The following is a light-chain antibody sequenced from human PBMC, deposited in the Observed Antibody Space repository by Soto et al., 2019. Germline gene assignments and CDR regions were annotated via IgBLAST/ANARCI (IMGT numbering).Light chain of an antibody. CDR3: QQYDNWPRT. V-gene: IGKV3-15*01. Sequence: EIVMTQSPAGLSVSPGERATRSCRASQSISSKLAWYQQKSGQAPRLLVYGASTRATGIPARFSGSGSGTEYTLTISSLQSEDFAVYYCQQYDNWPRTFGQGTKVDIK. J-gene: IGKJ1*01. CDR2: GAS. CDR1: QSISSK.